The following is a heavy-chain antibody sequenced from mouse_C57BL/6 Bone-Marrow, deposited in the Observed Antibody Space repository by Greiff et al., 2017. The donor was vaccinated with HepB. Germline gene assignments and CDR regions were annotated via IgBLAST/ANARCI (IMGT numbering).Heavy chain of an antibody. CDR1: GFTFSDFY. CDR2: SRNKANDYTT. D-gene: IGHD4-1*02. Sequence: EVKLVESGGGLVQSGRSLRLSCATSGFTFSDFYMEWVRQAPGKGLEWIAASRNKANDYTTEYSASVKGRFIVSRDTSQSILYLQMNALRAEDTAIYYCARAQLGRGYFDVWGTGTTVTVSS. CDR3: ARAQLGRGYFDV. V-gene: IGHV7-1*01. J-gene: IGHJ1*03.